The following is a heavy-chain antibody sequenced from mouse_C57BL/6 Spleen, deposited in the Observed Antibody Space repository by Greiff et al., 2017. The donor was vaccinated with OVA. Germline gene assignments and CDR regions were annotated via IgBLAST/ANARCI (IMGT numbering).Heavy chain of an antibody. Sequence: VQLQQSGAELVKPGASVKLSCKASGYTFTEYNIHWVKQRSGQGLEWIGWFYPGSGSIRYNEKFKDKATFTAVKSSSTVYMELSRLTSEDSAVYFCARHDIYYDYGGWFAYWGQGTLVTVSA. D-gene: IGHD2-4*01. CDR2: FYPGSGSI. V-gene: IGHV1-62-2*01. J-gene: IGHJ3*01. CDR1: GYTFTEYN. CDR3: ARHDIYYDYGGWFAY.